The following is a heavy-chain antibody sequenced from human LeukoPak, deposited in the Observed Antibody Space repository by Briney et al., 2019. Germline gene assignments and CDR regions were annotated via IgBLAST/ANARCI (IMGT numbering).Heavy chain of an antibody. CDR1: GFTFWRYW. D-gene: IGHD2-8*01. V-gene: IGHV3-7*01. Sequence: GGSLRLSCAGSGFTFWRYWMSWVRQAPGKGLEWVASINQGGSRLHYLDSVTGRFIISRDDAQNSLFLQMTRLRVDDTAVYYCARLKDDVTKLDYWGQGTLVSVSS. J-gene: IGHJ4*02. CDR3: ARLKDDVTKLDY. CDR2: INQGGSRL.